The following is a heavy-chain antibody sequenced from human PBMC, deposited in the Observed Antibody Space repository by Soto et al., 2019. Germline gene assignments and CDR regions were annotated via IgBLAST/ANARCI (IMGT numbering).Heavy chain of an antibody. CDR3: ARDGVAGPFDP. Sequence: GGSLRLSCAAPGFTFSDYYMSWIRQAPGKGLEWVSYISSSSSYTNYADSVKGRFTISRDNAKNSLYLQMNSLRAEDTAVYYCARDGVAGPFDPWGQGTLVTVSS. V-gene: IGHV3-11*06. CDR1: GFTFSDYY. J-gene: IGHJ5*02. D-gene: IGHD6-19*01. CDR2: ISSSSSYT.